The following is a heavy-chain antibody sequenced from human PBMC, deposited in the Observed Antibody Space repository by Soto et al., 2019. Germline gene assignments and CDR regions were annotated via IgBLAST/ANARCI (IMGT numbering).Heavy chain of an antibody. Sequence: QITLKESGPTLVKPTQTLTLTCTFSGFSLSTSGVGVGWIRQPPGKALEWLALIYWDDDKRYSPSLKNRLTITKDTSKNQVVLTMTDMDPVDTATYYCAHRGGFGELIYWGRGTLVTVSS. J-gene: IGHJ4*02. CDR2: IYWDDDK. CDR3: AHRGGFGELIY. D-gene: IGHD3-10*01. V-gene: IGHV2-5*02. CDR1: GFSLSTSGVG.